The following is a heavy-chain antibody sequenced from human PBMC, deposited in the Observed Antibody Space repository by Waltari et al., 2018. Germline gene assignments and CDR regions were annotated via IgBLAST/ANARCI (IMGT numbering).Heavy chain of an antibody. CDR3: AREMVRGGGDY. D-gene: IGHD3-10*01. Sequence: EVQLVESGGGLIQPGGSLRLSCAASGFTVSVNYMSGVRQAPGKGLEWVSVIYSGGSTYYADPVKGRFTISRDNSKNKLYLQMNSLRAEDTAVYYCAREMVRGGGDYWGQGTLVTVSS. CDR1: GFTVSVNY. CDR2: IYSGGST. J-gene: IGHJ4*02. V-gene: IGHV3-53*01.